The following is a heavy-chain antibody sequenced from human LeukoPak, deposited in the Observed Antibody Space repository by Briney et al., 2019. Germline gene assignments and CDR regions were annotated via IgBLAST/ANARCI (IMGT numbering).Heavy chain of an antibody. J-gene: IGHJ4*02. CDR2: ISTYNGVT. Sequence: ASVKVSCKASGYTFNSYGISWVRLAPGQGLEWMGWISTYNGVTNYVQKFLGRVTMTTETSTTTAYMELRSLRSDDTAVYYCARMDHLSFPGTIDYWGQGTLVTVSS. CDR1: GYTFNSYG. CDR3: ARMDHLSFPGTIDY. D-gene: IGHD1-1*01. V-gene: IGHV1-18*01.